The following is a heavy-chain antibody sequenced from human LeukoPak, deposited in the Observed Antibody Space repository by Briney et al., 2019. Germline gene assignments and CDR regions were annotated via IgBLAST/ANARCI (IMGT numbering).Heavy chain of an antibody. CDR2: IYPGDSDT. D-gene: IGHD2-15*01. Sequence: PGESLKISCKGSGYSFTTYWIGWVRQMPGKGLEWMGIIYPGDSDTRYSPSFQGQVTISADKSISTAYLQWSSLMASDTAMYFCARARYCSGGSCYAEYWGQGTLVTVSS. J-gene: IGHJ4*02. V-gene: IGHV5-51*01. CDR3: ARARYCSGGSCYAEY. CDR1: GYSFTTYW.